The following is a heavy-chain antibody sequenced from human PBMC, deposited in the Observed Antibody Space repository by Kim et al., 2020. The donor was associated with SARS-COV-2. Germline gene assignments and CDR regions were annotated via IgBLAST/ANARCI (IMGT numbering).Heavy chain of an antibody. CDR1: GGSISSSSYY. D-gene: IGHD6-19*01. J-gene: IGHJ4*02. V-gene: IGHV4-39*01. CDR2: IYYSGST. CDR3: ARHIAVAGIGFDY. Sequence: SETLSLTCTVSGGSISSSSYYWGWIRQPPGKGLEWIGSIYYSGSTYYNPSLKSRVTISVDTSKNQFSLKLSSVTAADTAVYYCARHIAVAGIGFDYWGQGTLVTVSS.